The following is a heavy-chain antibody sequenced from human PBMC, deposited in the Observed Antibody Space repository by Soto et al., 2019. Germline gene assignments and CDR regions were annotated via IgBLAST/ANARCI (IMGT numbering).Heavy chain of an antibody. CDR3: AAGGGLPRYY. J-gene: IGHJ4*02. CDR1: GGSISNGGYS. D-gene: IGHD5-12*01. Sequence: TLSLTCAVSGGSISNGGYSWSWIRQPPGKGLEWIGYMYHSGSTYYNPSLKSRVTISVDRSKNQFSLKLSSVTAADTAVYYCAAGGGLPRYYWGQGTLVTVSS. CDR2: MYHSGST. V-gene: IGHV4-30-2*01.